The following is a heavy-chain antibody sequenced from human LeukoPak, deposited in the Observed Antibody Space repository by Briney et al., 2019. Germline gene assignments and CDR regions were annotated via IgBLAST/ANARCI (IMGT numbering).Heavy chain of an antibody. CDR1: GGSISSYY. Sequence: PSETLSLTCTVSGGSISSYYWSWIRQPPGKGLEWIGYIYYSGSTNYNPSLKSRVTISVDTSKNQFSLKLSSVTAADTAVYYCARGRTSYYYDSSGYFSGWFDPWGQGTLVTVSS. J-gene: IGHJ5*02. CDR2: IYYSGST. D-gene: IGHD3-22*01. CDR3: ARGRTSYYYDSSGYFSGWFDP. V-gene: IGHV4-59*12.